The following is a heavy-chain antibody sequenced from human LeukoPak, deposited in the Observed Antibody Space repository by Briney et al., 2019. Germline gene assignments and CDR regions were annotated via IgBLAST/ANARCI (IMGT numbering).Heavy chain of an antibody. Sequence: GESLKISCKGSGYSFTHYWIGWVRQMPGKGLEWMGIIYPGDSDTRYSPSFQGQVTTSADKSISTAYLQWNSLKASDTAIYYCARQDGSAWYYFDYWGQGTLVTVSS. CDR2: IYPGDSDT. V-gene: IGHV5-51*01. J-gene: IGHJ4*02. D-gene: IGHD6-19*01. CDR1: GYSFTHYW. CDR3: ARQDGSAWYYFDY.